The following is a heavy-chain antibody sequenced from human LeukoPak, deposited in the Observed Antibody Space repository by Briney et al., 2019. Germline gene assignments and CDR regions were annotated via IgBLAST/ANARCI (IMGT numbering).Heavy chain of an antibody. D-gene: IGHD6-19*01. CDR3: VRHTGSVWFPFDS. CDR2: IYPGDSDT. J-gene: IGHJ4*02. Sequence: GESLKISCKGSGYSFSSYWIGWVRQMPGKGLEWMGIIYPGDSDTRYSPSFEGQVAISADKSISTAYLQWSSLKASDTAMYYCVRHTGSVWFPFDSWGQGTLVTVSS. CDR1: GYSFSSYW. V-gene: IGHV5-51*01.